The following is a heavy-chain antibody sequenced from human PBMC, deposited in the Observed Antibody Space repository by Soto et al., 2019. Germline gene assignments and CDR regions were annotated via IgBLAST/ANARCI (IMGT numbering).Heavy chain of an antibody. CDR2: IYNSGST. CDR3: ARDPAP. Sequence: QVQLQESGPGLVKPSQTLSLTCTVSGGSISSGGYYWSWTRQHPGKGLEWIGYIYNSGSTFYNPSLQSRVTISADTSKNQFSLELSSVTAADTAVYYCARDPAPWGKGTLVSVSS. V-gene: IGHV4-31*03. CDR1: GGSISSGGYY. J-gene: IGHJ5*02.